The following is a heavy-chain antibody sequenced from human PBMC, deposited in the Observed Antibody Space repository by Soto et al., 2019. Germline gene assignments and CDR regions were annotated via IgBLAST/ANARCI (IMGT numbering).Heavy chain of an antibody. CDR1: GGSFSDYF. J-gene: IGHJ4*02. V-gene: IGHV4-34*01. D-gene: IGHD6-13*01. CDR3: ARGRSIAAAGRRFDY. Sequence: SETLSLTCAVYGGSFSDYFWSWIRQPPGKGLEWIGEINHSGTTNYNPSLKSRVTISVDTSKNHFSLKLSSVTAADTAVYYCARGRSIAAAGRRFDYWGQGTLVTVSS. CDR2: INHSGTT.